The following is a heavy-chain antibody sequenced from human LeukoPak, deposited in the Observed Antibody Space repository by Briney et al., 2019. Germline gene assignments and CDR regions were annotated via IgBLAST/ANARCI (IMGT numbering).Heavy chain of an antibody. D-gene: IGHD3-22*01. CDR2: IDHTGST. V-gene: IGHV4-34*01. J-gene: IGHJ4*02. CDR3: ARFYVDSSGFSSYYFDS. Sequence: SETLSLTCAVSGGSFGENSWAWIRQPPGKGLEWIGDIDHTGSTNSSPSLQSRVTMSVDTSKDQFSLKLTSVTAADTATYYCARFYVDSSGFSSYYFDSWSQGTLVTVSS. CDR1: GGSFGENS.